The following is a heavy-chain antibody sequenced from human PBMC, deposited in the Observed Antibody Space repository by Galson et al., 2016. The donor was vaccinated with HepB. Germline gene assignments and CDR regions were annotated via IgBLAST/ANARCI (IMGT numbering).Heavy chain of an antibody. D-gene: IGHD5-24*01. V-gene: IGHV1-46*01. CDR2: INPSFGST. CDR3: SRDPGDGYNLPYDY. CDR1: GYTFTRYY. Sequence: SVKVSCKASGYTFTRYYMHWVRQAPGQGLEWMGIINPSFGSTSYEQKFQGRVPMTRDTSTSTVYMEVSSLRSADTAVYYWSRDPGDGYNLPYDYWGQGTLVTVSA. J-gene: IGHJ4*02.